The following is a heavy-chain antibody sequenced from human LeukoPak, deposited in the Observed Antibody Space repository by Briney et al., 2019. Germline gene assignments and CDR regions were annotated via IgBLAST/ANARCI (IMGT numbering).Heavy chain of an antibody. D-gene: IGHD3-22*01. V-gene: IGHV3-23*01. CDR3: VKEGGYYYFQY. CDR1: GFTFSSYA. CDR2: ISGSGGVI. J-gene: IGHJ4*02. Sequence: PGGSLRLSCAASGFTFSSYAMSWVRQAPGKGLEWVSTISGSGGVIHYADSVKGPFTISRDNSKNTLYLQVSSLRAEDTAVYFCVKEGGYYYFQYWGQGTPVTVSS.